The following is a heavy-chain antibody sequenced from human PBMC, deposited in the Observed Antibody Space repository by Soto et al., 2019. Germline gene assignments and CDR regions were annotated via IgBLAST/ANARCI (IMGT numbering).Heavy chain of an antibody. CDR1: GDSVSSNSAA. V-gene: IGHV6-1*01. CDR2: TYYRSKWYN. Sequence: SETLSLTCAISGDSVSSNSAAWNWIRQSPSRGLEWLGRTYYRSKWYNDYAVSVKSRITINPDTSKNQFSLQLNSVTPEDTAVYYCARDTYSSSPGDFYYWGQGTLVTVSS. D-gene: IGHD6-6*01. J-gene: IGHJ4*02. CDR3: ARDTYSSSPGDFYY.